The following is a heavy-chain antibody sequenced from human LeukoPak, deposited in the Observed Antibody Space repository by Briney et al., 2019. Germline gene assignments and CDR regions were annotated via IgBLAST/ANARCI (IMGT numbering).Heavy chain of an antibody. J-gene: IGHJ4*02. Sequence: GGSLRLSCAASEFTFSSYSVNWVRQAPGKGLEWVSSISSTSAYIYYADSVKGRFTVSRDNAKNSLYLQMNSLRAEDTAVYYCARVTVGATGVDYWGQGTLVTVSS. CDR3: ARVTVGATGVDY. CDR2: ISSTSAYI. CDR1: EFTFSSYS. D-gene: IGHD1-26*01. V-gene: IGHV3-21*01.